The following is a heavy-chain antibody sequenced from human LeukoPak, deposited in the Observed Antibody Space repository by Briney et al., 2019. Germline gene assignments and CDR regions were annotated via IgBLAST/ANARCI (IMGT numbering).Heavy chain of an antibody. Sequence: GGTLRLSCAASGFTFSSYGMSWVRQAPGKGLEWVSLISGSGGRAYYADSVKGRFTISRDNSKNTLYLQMNSLRADDTAVYYCTRNSGWYGLSWGQGTLVTVSS. CDR1: GFTFSSYG. CDR3: TRNSGWYGLS. D-gene: IGHD6-19*01. V-gene: IGHV3-23*01. CDR2: ISGSGGRA. J-gene: IGHJ1*01.